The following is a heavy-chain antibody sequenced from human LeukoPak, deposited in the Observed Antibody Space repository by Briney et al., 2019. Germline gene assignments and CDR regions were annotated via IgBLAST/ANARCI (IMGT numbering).Heavy chain of an antibody. V-gene: IGHV4-59*08. Sequence: SETLSLTCTVSGGSISSYYWSWIRQPPGKGLEWIGYIYYSGSTNYNPSLKSRVTISVDTSKNQFSLKLSSVTAADTAVYYCARHHLDRYYYSSGYHPHFDYWGQGTLVTVSS. CDR1: GGSISSYY. D-gene: IGHD3-22*01. CDR3: ARHHLDRYYYSSGYHPHFDY. J-gene: IGHJ4*02. CDR2: IYYSGST.